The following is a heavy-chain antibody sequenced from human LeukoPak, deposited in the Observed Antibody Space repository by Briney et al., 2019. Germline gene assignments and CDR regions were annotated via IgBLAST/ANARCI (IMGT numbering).Heavy chain of an antibody. V-gene: IGHV1-2*02. CDR2: INPNSGGT. Sequence: ASVKVSCKASGYTFTGYYMHWVRQAPGQGLEWMGWINPNSGGTNYAQKFQGRVTMTRDTSISTAHMELSRLRSDDTAVYYCASGREYCSGGSCYSSDDAFDIWGQGTMVTVSS. CDR3: ASGREYCSGGSCYSSDDAFDI. J-gene: IGHJ3*02. D-gene: IGHD2-15*01. CDR1: GYTFTGYY.